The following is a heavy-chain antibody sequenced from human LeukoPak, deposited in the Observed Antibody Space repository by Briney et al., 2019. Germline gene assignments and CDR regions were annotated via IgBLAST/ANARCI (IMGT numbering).Heavy chain of an antibody. D-gene: IGHD5-18*01. V-gene: IGHV4-38-2*02. CDR2: IYHSGTT. CDR3: ARDGYGTLRSFDY. J-gene: IGHJ4*02. CDR1: GYSISSGYF. Sequence: SETLSLTCTVSGYSISSGYFWGWIRQPPGKGLEWIGRIYHSGTTYYNPSLKSRVTISVDTSKNQFSLKLSSVSAADTAVYYCARDGYGTLRSFDYWGQGTLVTVSS.